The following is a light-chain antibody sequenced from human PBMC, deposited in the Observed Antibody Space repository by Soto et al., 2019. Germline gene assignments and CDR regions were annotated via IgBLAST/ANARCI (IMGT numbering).Light chain of an antibody. V-gene: IGKV4-1*01. Sequence: DIVMAQAADSLSVSLGESATINCKSSQRLLYSYKNTNDLAWYQQNTGKPPKLLIYSASTREPRVPDRVSGSGSGKDFTLTIHTLPGEDVAVYYCKQYYITPFTFGPGKKVDIK. J-gene: IGKJ3*01. CDR1: QRLLYSYKNTND. CDR2: SAS. CDR3: KQYYITPFT.